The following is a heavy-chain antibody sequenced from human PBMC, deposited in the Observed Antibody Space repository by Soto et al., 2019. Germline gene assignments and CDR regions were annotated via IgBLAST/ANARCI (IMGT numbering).Heavy chain of an antibody. V-gene: IGHV3-23*01. CDR1: GFPFSSYA. J-gene: IGHJ5*01. CDR3: AKVGPLNWFDP. CDR2: ISGSGVST. Sequence: GGSLRLSCAASGFPFSSYAMSWVRQAPGKGLEWVSGISGSGVSTYYADSVKGRFTISRDNSKNTLYLQMNSLRAEDTAVYYCAKVGPLNWFDPWGQGTLVTVSS.